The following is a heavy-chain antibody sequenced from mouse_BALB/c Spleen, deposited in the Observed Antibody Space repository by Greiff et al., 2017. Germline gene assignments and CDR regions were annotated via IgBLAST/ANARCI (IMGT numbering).Heavy chain of an antibody. Sequence: EVQLVESGGGLVQPKGSLKLSCAASGFTFNTYAMNWVRQAPGKGLEWVARIRSKSNNYATYYADSVKDRFTISRDDSQSMLYLQMNNLKTEDTAMDYCVRQDSDYWGQGTSVTVSS. V-gene: IGHV10-1*02. CDR3: VRQDSDY. CDR1: GFTFNTYA. CDR2: IRSKSNNYAT. J-gene: IGHJ4*01.